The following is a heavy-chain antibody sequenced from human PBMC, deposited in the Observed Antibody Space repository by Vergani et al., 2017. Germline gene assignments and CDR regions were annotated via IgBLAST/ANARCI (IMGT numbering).Heavy chain of an antibody. D-gene: IGHD6-19*01. CDR3: AKDPYSSGRWGY. CDR2: IWYDGSNK. Sequence: QVQLVESGGGVVQPGRSLRLSCAASAFTFSSYGMHWVRQAPGKGLEWVAVIWYDGSNKYYADSVKGRFTISRDNSKNTLYLQMNSLRADDTAVYYCAKDPYSSGRWGYWGQGTLVTVSS. J-gene: IGHJ4*02. CDR1: AFTFSSYG. V-gene: IGHV3-33*06.